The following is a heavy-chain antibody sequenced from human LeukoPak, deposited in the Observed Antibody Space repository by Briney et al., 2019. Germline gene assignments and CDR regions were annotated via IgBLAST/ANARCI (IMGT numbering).Heavy chain of an antibody. J-gene: IGHJ4*02. CDR3: ARTLEWLFLFDY. Sequence: SQTLSLTCTVSGGSISSGDYYWSWIRQPPGKGLEWVGYIYCSGSTYYNPSLKSRVTISVDTSKNQFSLKLSSVTAADTAVYYCARTLEWLFLFDYWGQGTLVTVSS. V-gene: IGHV4-30-4*08. CDR1: GGSISSGDYY. D-gene: IGHD3-3*01. CDR2: IYCSGST.